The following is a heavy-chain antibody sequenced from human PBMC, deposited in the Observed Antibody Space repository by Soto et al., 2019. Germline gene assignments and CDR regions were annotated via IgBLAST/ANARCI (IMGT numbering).Heavy chain of an antibody. CDR3: ARGGPGGSSGIHRDYYGMDV. D-gene: IGHD6-19*01. Sequence: SQTLSLTCXISGDSVSSNSAAWNWIRQSPSRGLEWLGRTYYRSKWYNDYAVSVKSRITINPDTSKNQFSLQLNSVTPEDTAVYYCARGGPGGSSGIHRDYYGMDVWGQGTTVTVSS. V-gene: IGHV6-1*01. CDR1: GDSVSSNSAA. CDR2: TYYRSKWYN. J-gene: IGHJ6*02.